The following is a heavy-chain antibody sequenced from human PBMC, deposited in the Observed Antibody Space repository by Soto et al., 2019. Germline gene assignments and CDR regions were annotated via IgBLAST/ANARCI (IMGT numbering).Heavy chain of an antibody. J-gene: IGHJ6*02. CDR3: ARRQQVGIVGASQQVYYYYGMDV. V-gene: IGHV3-48*03. CDR1: GYPFSSYE. D-gene: IGHD1-26*01. Sequence: GGSLRLSCAASGYPFSSYEMSWVRQAPGKGLEWVSYISGSGGTIYYADSVKGRFTISRDNAKNSLFLQLNSLRAEDTAVYYCARRQQVGIVGASQQVYYYYGMDVWGQGTTVTVSS. CDR2: ISGSGGTI.